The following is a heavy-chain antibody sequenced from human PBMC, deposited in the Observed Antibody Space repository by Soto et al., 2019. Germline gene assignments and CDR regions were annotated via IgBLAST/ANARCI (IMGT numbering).Heavy chain of an antibody. J-gene: IGHJ4*02. V-gene: IGHV1-3*01. CDR1: GYTFTSYA. CDR2: INAGNGNT. CDR3: ASDGFFRAFDI. Sequence: ASVKGSCKTSGYTFTSYAMHWVRQAPGQRLEWMGWINAGNGNTKYSQKFQGRVTITRDTSASTAYMELSSLRSEDTAVYYCASDGFFRAFDIWGQGTLVTVSS. D-gene: IGHD3-9*01.